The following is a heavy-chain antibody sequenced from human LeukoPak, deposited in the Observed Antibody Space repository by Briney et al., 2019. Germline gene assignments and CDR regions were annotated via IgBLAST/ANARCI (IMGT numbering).Heavy chain of an antibody. Sequence: ASVKVSCKASGYTFTGYYMHWVRQAPGQGLEWMGIINPSGGSTSYAQKFQGRITMTRDTSTSTVYMELSSLRSEDTAVYYCARDWPGSSGPPRNFQHWGQGTLVTVSS. CDR2: INPSGGST. J-gene: IGHJ1*01. CDR3: ARDWPGSSGPPRNFQH. CDR1: GYTFTGYY. V-gene: IGHV1-46*01. D-gene: IGHD3-22*01.